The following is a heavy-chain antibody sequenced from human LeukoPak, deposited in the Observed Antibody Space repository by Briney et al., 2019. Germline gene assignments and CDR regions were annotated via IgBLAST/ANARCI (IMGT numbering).Heavy chain of an antibody. CDR2: INHSGST. Sequence: SETLSLTCAVYGGSFSGYYWSWIRQPPGKGLEWIGEINHSGSTNYNPSLKSRVTISVDTSKNQFSLKLSSVTAADTAVYYCARVGIAARPRNWFGPWGQGTLVTVSS. D-gene: IGHD6-6*01. CDR3: ARVGIAARPRNWFGP. V-gene: IGHV4-34*01. J-gene: IGHJ5*02. CDR1: GGSFSGYY.